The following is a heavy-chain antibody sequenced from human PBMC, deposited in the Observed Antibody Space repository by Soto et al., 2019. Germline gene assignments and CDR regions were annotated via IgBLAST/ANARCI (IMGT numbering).Heavy chain of an antibody. J-gene: IGHJ3*02. Sequence: ASVKVSSKASGATFSSYAISWVRQAPGQGLEWMGGIIPIFGTANYAQKFQGRVTITADESTSTAYMKRSSLRSEDTAVYYCARVPRDGYNKNAFDIWAQGPMVTFS. CDR1: GATFSSYA. V-gene: IGHV1-69*13. D-gene: IGHD1-1*01. CDR3: ARVPRDGYNKNAFDI. CDR2: IIPIFGTA.